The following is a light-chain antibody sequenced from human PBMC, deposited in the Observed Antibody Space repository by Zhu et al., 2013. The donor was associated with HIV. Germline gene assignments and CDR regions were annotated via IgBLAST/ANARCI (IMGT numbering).Light chain of an antibody. Sequence: IQMTQSPSSVSASVGDRVTITCRASQGISTWLAWYQQKPGKVPKLLIYGASNLQSGVPSRFSGSGSGTDFILTISSLQPEDFATYYCLQDYNYPLTFGGGTKVEIK. CDR2: GAS. J-gene: IGKJ4*01. CDR3: LQDYNYPLT. CDR1: QGISTW. V-gene: IGKV1-12*01.